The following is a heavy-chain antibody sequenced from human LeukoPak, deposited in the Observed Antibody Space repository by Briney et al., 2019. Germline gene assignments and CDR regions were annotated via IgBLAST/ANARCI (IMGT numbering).Heavy chain of an antibody. CDR1: GFTFSSYE. J-gene: IGHJ4*02. CDR2: IGSSDSTT. CDR3: ARGPSYDFWSGYYYYFDY. V-gene: IGHV3-48*03. Sequence: GGSLRLSCVASGFTFSSYEMNWVRQAPGKGLEWLSYIGSSDSTTHYADSVKGRFTISRDNAKNSLYLQMNSLRVEDTALYYCARGPSYDFWSGYYYYFDYWGQGTLVTVSS. D-gene: IGHD3-3*01.